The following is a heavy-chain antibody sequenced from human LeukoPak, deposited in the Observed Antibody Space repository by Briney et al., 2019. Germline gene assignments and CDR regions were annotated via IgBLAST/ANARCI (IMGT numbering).Heavy chain of an antibody. CDR3: ARLVRYFDWLSTSYYFDY. CDR1: GYTFTSYG. Sequence: AASVKVSCKASGYTFTSYGITWVRQAPGQGLEWLGWIHTYNGHTNYAKKPQGRVTMTTDTSTSTAYMELRSLRSDDTAVYYCARLVRYFDWLSTSYYFDYWGQGTLVTVSS. CDR2: IHTYNGHT. D-gene: IGHD3-9*01. V-gene: IGHV1-18*01. J-gene: IGHJ4*02.